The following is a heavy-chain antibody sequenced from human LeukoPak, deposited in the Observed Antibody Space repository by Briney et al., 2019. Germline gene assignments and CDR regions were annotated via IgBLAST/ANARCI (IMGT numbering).Heavy chain of an antibody. CDR2: ISSSSSYI. CDR3: ARDSLPLWFGESFPFDY. CDR1: RFTFSTYS. D-gene: IGHD3-10*01. Sequence: GGSLRLSCAASRFTFSTYSMNWVRQAPGKGLEWVSSISSSSSYIYYADSVKGRFTISRDNAKNSLYLQMNSLRAEDTAVYYCARDSLPLWFGESFPFDYWGQGTLVTVSS. J-gene: IGHJ4*02. V-gene: IGHV3-21*01.